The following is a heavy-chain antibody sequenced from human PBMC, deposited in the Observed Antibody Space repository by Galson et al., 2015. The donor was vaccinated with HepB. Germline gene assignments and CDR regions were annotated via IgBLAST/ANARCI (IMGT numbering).Heavy chain of an antibody. CDR1: GFTFDDYT. D-gene: IGHD3-10*01. V-gene: IGHV3-43*01. CDR2: ISWDGVTT. Sequence: SLRLSCAASGFTFDDYTMHWVRQAPGKGLEWVSLISWDGVTTYYADSVKGRLTVSRDNSKHSLFLQMNSLRTQDTALYYCVKDLTYYYGSGISRAYGLDVWGQGTPVTVAS. J-gene: IGHJ6*02. CDR3: VKDLTYYYGSGISRAYGLDV.